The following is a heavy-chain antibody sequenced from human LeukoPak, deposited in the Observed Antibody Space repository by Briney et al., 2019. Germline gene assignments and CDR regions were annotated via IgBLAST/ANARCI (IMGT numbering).Heavy chain of an antibody. J-gene: IGHJ4*02. Sequence: SETLSLTCAVYGGSFRGSYWSWIRQPPGKGLEWIGEINHSGITNYNPSLKSRVTISVDTSKNQFSLKLNSVTAADTALYYCARAATDSGYDWTTFDYWGQGTLVTVSS. CDR2: INHSGIT. V-gene: IGHV4-34*01. CDR3: ARAATDSGYDWTTFDY. CDR1: GGSFRGSY. D-gene: IGHD5-12*01.